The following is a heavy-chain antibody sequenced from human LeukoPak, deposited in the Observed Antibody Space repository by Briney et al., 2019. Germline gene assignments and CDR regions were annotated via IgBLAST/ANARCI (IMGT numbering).Heavy chain of an antibody. Sequence: SVKVSCKASGGTFSSYAISWVRQAPGQGLEWMGRIIPIFGTANYAQKFQGRVTITTDESTSTAYMELSRLRSEDTAVYYCASSYCSSTSCYAGHYYYYMDVWGKGTTVTVSS. V-gene: IGHV1-69*05. CDR1: GGTFSSYA. D-gene: IGHD2-2*01. CDR2: IIPIFGTA. CDR3: ASSYCSSTSCYAGHYYYYMDV. J-gene: IGHJ6*03.